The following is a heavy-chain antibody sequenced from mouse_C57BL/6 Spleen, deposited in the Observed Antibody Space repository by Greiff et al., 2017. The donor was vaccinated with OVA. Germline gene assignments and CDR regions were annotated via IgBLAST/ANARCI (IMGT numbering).Heavy chain of an antibody. CDR2: ISNGGGST. CDR1: GFTFSDYY. J-gene: IGHJ4*01. Sequence: VQLKESGGGLVQPGGSLKLSCAASGFTFSDYYMYWVRRTPEKRLEWVAYISNGGGSTYYPDTVKGRFTISRDNAKNTLYLQMSRLKSEDTAMYYCARPGPGAMDYWGQGTSVTVSS. CDR3: ARPGPGAMDY. V-gene: IGHV5-12*01.